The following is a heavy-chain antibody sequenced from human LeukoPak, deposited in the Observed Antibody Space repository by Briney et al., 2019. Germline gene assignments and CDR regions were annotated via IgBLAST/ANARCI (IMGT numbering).Heavy chain of an antibody. CDR2: IVVGSGNT. J-gene: IGHJ3*01. Sequence: VTSVKVSCKASGFTFTSSAVQWVRHARGQRLEWIRWIVVGSGNTNYAQKFQERVTITRDMSTSTVYMELSSLRSEDTAVYYCAAEGRPTVVTFRKGAVDLWGQGTMVTVSS. D-gene: IGHD4-23*01. CDR3: AAEGRPTVVTFRKGAVDL. CDR1: GFTFTSSA. V-gene: IGHV1-58*01.